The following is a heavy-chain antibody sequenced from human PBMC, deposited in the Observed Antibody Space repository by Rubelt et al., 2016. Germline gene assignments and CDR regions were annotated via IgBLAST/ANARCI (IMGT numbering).Heavy chain of an antibody. CDR2: INHSGST. J-gene: IGHJ6*02. CDR1: GGSFSGYY. D-gene: IGHD6-19*01. Sequence: QVQLQQWGAGLLKPSETLSLTCAVYGGSFSGYYWSWIRQPPGKGLEWIGEINHSGSTNYNPSPMRRVTISVDTSKNQFYLKLGSVTAADTAVYYCARGGAVAPAYGMDVWGQGTTVTVSS. CDR3: ARGGAVAPAYGMDV. V-gene: IGHV4-34*01.